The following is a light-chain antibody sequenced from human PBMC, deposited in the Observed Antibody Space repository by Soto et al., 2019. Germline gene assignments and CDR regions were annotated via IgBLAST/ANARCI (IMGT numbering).Light chain of an antibody. CDR3: MEGTQWPPYS. CDR1: QSLVYRDGNTY. CDR2: KVS. J-gene: IGKJ2*03. Sequence: VVLTQSPLSLPVTLGQPASISCRSSQSLVYRDGNTYLNWFQQRPGQSPRRLIYKVSVRVSGVPDRFSGSRSGTDFTLNISRVEAEDVGVYYWMEGTQWPPYSFGQGTKLEIK. V-gene: IGKV2-30*01.